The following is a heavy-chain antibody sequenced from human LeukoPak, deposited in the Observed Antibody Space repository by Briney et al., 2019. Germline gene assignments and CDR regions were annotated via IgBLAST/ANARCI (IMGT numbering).Heavy chain of an antibody. CDR1: GYSISSGYF. V-gene: IGHV4-38-2*02. CDR2: IYHSGST. J-gene: IGHJ4*02. CDR3: AREVRDGYNPPDY. D-gene: IGHD5-24*01. Sequence: SETLSLTCTVSGYSISSGYFWGWIRQPPGKGLECIGTIYHSGSTYYNPSLKSRVTISVDTSKNQFSLKLNSVTAADTAVYYCAREVRDGYNPPDYWGQGTLVTVSS.